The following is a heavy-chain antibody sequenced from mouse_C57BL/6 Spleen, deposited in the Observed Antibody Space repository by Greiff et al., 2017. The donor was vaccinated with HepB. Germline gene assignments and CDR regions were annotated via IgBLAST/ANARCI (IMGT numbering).Heavy chain of an antibody. D-gene: IGHD2-1*01. J-gene: IGHJ4*01. V-gene: IGHV1-80*01. CDR3: ANYGNYDYYAMDY. CDR2: IYPGDGDT. Sequence: QVQLQQSGAELVKPGASVKISCKASGYAFSSYWMNWVKQRPGKGLEWIGQIYPGDGDTNYNGKFKGKATLTAVKSSSTAYMQLSSLTSEDSAVYFCANYGNYDYYAMDYWGQGTSVTVSS. CDR1: GYAFSSYW.